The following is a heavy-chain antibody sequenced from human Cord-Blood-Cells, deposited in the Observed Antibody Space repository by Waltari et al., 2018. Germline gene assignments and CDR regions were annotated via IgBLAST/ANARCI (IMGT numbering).Heavy chain of an antibody. Sequence: QVQLVQSGDEVKKPGSSVQVSCKASGGTFSTYAISWVRQAPGQGHEWMGGIIPSLGTAKYAQKFQGRVTITADESTSTAYMELSSLRAEDTAVYYCARGGNWGYDYWGQGTLVTVSS. D-gene: IGHD7-27*01. CDR3: ARGGNWGYDY. V-gene: IGHV1-69*01. CDR2: IIPSLGTA. J-gene: IGHJ4*02. CDR1: GGTFSTYA.